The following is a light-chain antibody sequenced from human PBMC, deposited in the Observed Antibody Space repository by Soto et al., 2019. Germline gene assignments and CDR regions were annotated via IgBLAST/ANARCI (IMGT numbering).Light chain of an antibody. CDR1: QSISIL. J-gene: IGKJ5*01. V-gene: IGKV1-39*01. CDR2: AAS. Sequence: DIQMTQSPSSVSASVGDRVTITCRASQSISILLDWHQQKPGKAPKLLIYAASTLQSGVPSRFSGSGSGTDFTLTISSLQPEDFATYYCQQSYSTPSFGQGTRLEIK. CDR3: QQSYSTPS.